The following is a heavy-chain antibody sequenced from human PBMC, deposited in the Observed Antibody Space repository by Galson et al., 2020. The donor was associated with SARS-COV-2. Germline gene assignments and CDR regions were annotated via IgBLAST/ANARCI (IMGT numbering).Heavy chain of an antibody. CDR1: GYTFTGYY. J-gene: IGHJ4*02. CDR3: ARDLTGYGRYYFDY. D-gene: IGHD3-9*01. CDR2: INPNSGGT. Sequence: ASVKVSCKASGYTFTGYYMHWVRQAPGQGLEWMGWINPNSGGTNYAQKFQGWVTMTRDTSISTAYMELSRLRSDDTAVYYCARDLTGYGRYYFDYWGQGTLVTVSS. V-gene: IGHV1-2*04.